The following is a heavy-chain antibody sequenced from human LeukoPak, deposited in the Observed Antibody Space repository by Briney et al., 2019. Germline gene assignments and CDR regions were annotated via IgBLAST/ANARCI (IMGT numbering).Heavy chain of an antibody. D-gene: IGHD1-1*01. CDR2: ISSNGGST. CDR3: ARDRLSFGGTTIGFDY. J-gene: IGHJ4*02. CDR1: GFTFSSYA. V-gene: IGHV3-64*01. Sequence: GGSLRLSCAASGFTFSSYAMHWVRQAPGKGLEYVSAISSNGGSTYYANSVKGRFTISRDNSKNTLYLQMGSLRAEDMAVYYRARDRLSFGGTTIGFDYWGQGTLVTVSS.